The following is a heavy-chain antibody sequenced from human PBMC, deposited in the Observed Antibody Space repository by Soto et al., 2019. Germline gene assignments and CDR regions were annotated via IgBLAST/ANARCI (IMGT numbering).Heavy chain of an antibody. CDR1: GVSISSYY. V-gene: IGHV4-59*08. CDR2: IYYTGTA. D-gene: IGHD3-10*01. J-gene: IGHJ4*01. CDR3: ARHYVSGTYPLDY. Sequence: PSETLSLTCSVSGVSISSYYWSWIRQSPGKGLEWIGHIYYTGTAAYSPSLKSRVTMSVDTSKNQFSLKLNSVTAADTAVYYCARHYVSGTYPLDYWGHGALVTV.